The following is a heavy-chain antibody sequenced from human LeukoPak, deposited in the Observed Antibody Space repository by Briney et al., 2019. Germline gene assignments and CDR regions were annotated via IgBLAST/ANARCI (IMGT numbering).Heavy chain of an antibody. CDR1: GFTFSTYS. CDR2: ISSSSSYI. V-gene: IGHV3-21*01. J-gene: IGHJ6*03. D-gene: IGHD3-10*01. Sequence: SGGSLRLSCAASGFTFSTYSMNWVRQAPGKGLEWVSSISSSSSYIYYADSVKGRFTISRDNAKNSLYLQMNSLRAEDTAVYYCARDLMVRGVKPIDVWGKGTTLTVSS. CDR3: ARDLMVRGVKPIDV.